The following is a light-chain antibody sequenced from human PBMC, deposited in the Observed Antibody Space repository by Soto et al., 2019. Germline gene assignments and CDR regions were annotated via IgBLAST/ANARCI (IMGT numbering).Light chain of an antibody. CDR3: SSYTSSSTLLYI. J-gene: IGLJ1*01. Sequence: QSALTQPASVSGSLGQSITISCTGTSSDVGGYNYVSWYQQHPGKAPKLMIYDVSNRPSGVSNRFSGSKSGNTASLTISGLQVEDEAGYYCSSYTSSSTLLYIFGTGTKLTVL. CDR2: DVS. V-gene: IGLV2-14*01. CDR1: SSDVGGYNY.